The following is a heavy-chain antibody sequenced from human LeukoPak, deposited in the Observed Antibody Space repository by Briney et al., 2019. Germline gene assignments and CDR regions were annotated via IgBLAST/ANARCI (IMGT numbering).Heavy chain of an antibody. V-gene: IGHV3-21*01. D-gene: IGHD3-22*01. CDR1: GFTFSSYS. CDR3: ARDYYDSSGYYSPDY. CDR2: ISSSSYI. J-gene: IGHJ4*02. Sequence: GGSLRLSCAASGFTFSSYSMNWVRQAPGKGLEWVPSISSSSYIYYADSVKGRFTISRDNAKNSLYLQMNSLRAEDTAVYYCARDYYDSSGYYSPDYWGQGTLVTVSS.